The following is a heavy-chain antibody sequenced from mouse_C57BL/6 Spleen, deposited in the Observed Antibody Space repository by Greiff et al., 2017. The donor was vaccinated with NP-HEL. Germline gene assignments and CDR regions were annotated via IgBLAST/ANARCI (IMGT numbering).Heavy chain of an antibody. CDR1: GFSLTSYG. CDR3: ARHDEAYYYAMDY. CDR2: IWSDGST. V-gene: IGHV2-6-1*01. Sequence: QVQLKESGPGLVAPSQRLSITCTVSGFSLTSYGVHWVRQPPGKGLEWLVVIWSDGSTTYNSALKSRLSISKDNSKSQVFLKMNSLQTDDTAMYYCARHDEAYYYAMDYWGQGTSVTVSS. J-gene: IGHJ4*01.